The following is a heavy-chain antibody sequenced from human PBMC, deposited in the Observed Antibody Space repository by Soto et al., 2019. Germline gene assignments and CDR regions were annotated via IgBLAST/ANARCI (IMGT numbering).Heavy chain of an antibody. CDR1: GYPFTTYA. J-gene: IGHJ6*03. V-gene: IGHV1-3*01. Sequence: ASVKVSWKASGYPFTTYAMHWVRQAPGQRLEWMGWINAGNGNTKDSQKFQGRVTITRDTSASTAYMELSSLRSEDTAVYYCAREAFYCSSGYYYYYYMDVWGKGTTVTVSS. CDR2: INAGNGNT. D-gene: IGHD6-6*01. CDR3: AREAFYCSSGYYYYYYMDV.